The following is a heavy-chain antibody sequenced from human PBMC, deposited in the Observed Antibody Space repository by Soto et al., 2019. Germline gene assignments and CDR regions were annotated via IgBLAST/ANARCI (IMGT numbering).Heavy chain of an antibody. CDR2: LSGSGGST. CDR1: GFTFSSYA. J-gene: IGHJ6*02. V-gene: IGHV3-23*01. Sequence: GGALRLSCAASGFTFSSYAMSWVRPAPGKGLEWVSALSGSGGSTYYADSVKGRFTISRDNSKNTQYLQMTSLRAEATAVYYCARYGSSYPPLLYGMDVWGHGTTVTVSS. D-gene: IGHD3-3*01. CDR3: ARYGSSYPPLLYGMDV.